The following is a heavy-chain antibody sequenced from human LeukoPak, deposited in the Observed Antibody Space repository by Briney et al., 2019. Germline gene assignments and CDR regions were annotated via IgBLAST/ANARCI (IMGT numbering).Heavy chain of an antibody. CDR2: ISYDGSNK. CDR3: AKDSYYYDSSGYYLFGSSLDY. V-gene: IGHV3-30*18. J-gene: IGHJ4*02. CDR1: GFTFSSYG. Sequence: GGSLRLSCVVSGFTFSSYGMHWVRQAPGKGLEWVAVISYDGSNKYYADSVKGRFTISRDNSKNTLYLQMNSLRAEDTAVYYCAKDSYYYDSSGYYLFGSSLDYWGQGTLVTVSS. D-gene: IGHD3-22*01.